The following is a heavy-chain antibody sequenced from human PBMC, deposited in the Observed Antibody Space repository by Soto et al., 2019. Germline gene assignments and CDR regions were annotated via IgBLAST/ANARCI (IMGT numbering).Heavy chain of an antibody. Sequence: QVQLVQSGAEEKKPGASVKVSCKTSGYTFTTYAIHWVRQAPGQRLEWMGWINAGNGNTKYSQRFQDRVAITRDTSASTVHMELSSLTSEDTAVYYGGRQHYSLDTPYSFDTWGQGTLVTVSS. CDR2: INAGNGNT. J-gene: IGHJ5*02. CDR1: GYTFTTYA. V-gene: IGHV1-3*05. D-gene: IGHD2-15*01. CDR3: GRQHYSLDTPYSFDT.